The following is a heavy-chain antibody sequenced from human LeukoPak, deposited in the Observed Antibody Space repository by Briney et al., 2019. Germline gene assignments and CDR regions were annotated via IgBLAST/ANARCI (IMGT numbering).Heavy chain of an antibody. V-gene: IGHV4-39*07. CDR2: IYYSGST. Sequence: SETLSLTCTVSGGSISSSSYYWGWIRQPPGKGLEWIGSIYYSGSTYYNPSLKSRVTISVDTSKNQFSLKLSSVTAADTAVYYCARAPRYCSGGSCYGRRKNWFDPWGQGTLVTVSS. CDR1: GGSISSSSYY. J-gene: IGHJ5*02. CDR3: ARAPRYCSGGSCYGRRKNWFDP. D-gene: IGHD2-15*01.